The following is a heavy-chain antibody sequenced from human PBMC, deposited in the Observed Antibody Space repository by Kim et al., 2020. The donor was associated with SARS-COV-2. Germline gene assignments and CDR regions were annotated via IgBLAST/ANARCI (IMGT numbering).Heavy chain of an antibody. CDR1: GGSISSRSYY. D-gene: IGHD3-22*01. CDR2: IYYSGNT. Sequence: SETLSLTCTVSGGSISSRSYYWGWIRQPPGKGLEWIGTIYYSGNTYYNPSLKSRVTTSVDTSKNQFSLKLSSVTAADTAVYYCTRLRADNRGYWGQGTLVTVSS. CDR3: TRLRADNRGY. J-gene: IGHJ4*02. V-gene: IGHV4-39*01.